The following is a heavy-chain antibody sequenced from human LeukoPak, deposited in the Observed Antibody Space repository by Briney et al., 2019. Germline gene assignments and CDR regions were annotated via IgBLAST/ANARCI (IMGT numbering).Heavy chain of an antibody. CDR1: GGTISGYY. J-gene: IGHJ3*02. CDR3: ARDYYDFWSGYSDAFDI. CDR2: TYYSGST. Sequence: SVKLSFNCTGSGGTISGYYWSWLRQPPGNGLKGVGNTYYSGSTNYNPSLKSRVTISVDTSKNQFSLKLSSVTAADTAVYYCARDYYDFWSGYSDAFDIWGQGTMVTVSS. D-gene: IGHD3-3*01. V-gene: IGHV4-59*01.